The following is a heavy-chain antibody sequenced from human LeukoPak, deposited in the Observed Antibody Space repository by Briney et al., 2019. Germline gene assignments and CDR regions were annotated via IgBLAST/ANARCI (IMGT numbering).Heavy chain of an antibody. D-gene: IGHD4-11*01. CDR1: GYTFTSYG. CDR2: ISAYNGNT. Sequence: ASVKVSCKASGYTFTSYGISWVRQAPGQGLEGMGWISAYNGNTNYAQKLQGRVTMTTDTSTSTAYMQLSSLRSDDTAVYYCARSRTVTTAIDYWGQGTLVTVSS. CDR3: ARSRTVTTAIDY. J-gene: IGHJ4*02. V-gene: IGHV1-18*01.